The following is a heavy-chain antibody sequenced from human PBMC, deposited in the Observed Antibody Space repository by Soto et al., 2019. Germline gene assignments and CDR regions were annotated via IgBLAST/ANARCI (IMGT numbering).Heavy chain of an antibody. J-gene: IGHJ6*02. V-gene: IGHV4-31*03. Sequence: SETLSLTCTVSGGSISSGGYYWSWIRQHPGKGLEWIGYIYYSGSTYCNPSLKSRVTISVDTSKNQFSLKLSSVTAADTAVYYCARVTGTTFYYDYGMDVWGQGTTVTVSS. CDR3: ARVTGTTFYYDYGMDV. CDR1: GGSISSGGYY. CDR2: IYYSGST. D-gene: IGHD1-7*01.